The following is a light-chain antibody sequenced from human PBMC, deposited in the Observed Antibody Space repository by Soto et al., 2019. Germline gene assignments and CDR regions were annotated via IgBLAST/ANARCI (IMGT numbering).Light chain of an antibody. CDR1: SSDIGAGYP. J-gene: IGLJ3*02. CDR2: SNN. CDR3: AAWDDSLNGPV. Sequence: QSVLTQPPSVSGAPGQTIAISCTGSSSDIGAGYPVHWYQQLPGTAPKLLIYSNNQRLSGVPDRFSGSKSGTSASLAISGLQSEDEADYYCAAWDDSLNGPVFGGGTKLTVL. V-gene: IGLV1-44*01.